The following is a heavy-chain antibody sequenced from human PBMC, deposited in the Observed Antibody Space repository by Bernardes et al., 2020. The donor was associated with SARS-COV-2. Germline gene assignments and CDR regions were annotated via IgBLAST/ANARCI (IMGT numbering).Heavy chain of an antibody. Sequence: ASVQVSCKASGYTFTSYYMHWVRQAPGQGLEWMGIINPSGCSTSYAQKFQGRVTMTRDTSTSTVYMELSSLRSEDTAVYYCARDLTVTTGYYYYYGMDVWGQGTTVTVSS. CDR3: ARDLTVTTGYYYYYGMDV. V-gene: IGHV1-46*01. J-gene: IGHJ6*02. CDR1: GYTFTSYY. D-gene: IGHD4-17*01. CDR2: INPSGCST.